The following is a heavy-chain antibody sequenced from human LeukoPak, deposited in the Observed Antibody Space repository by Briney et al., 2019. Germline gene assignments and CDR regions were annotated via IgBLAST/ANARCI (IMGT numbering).Heavy chain of an antibody. CDR2: INPNSGDT. J-gene: IGHJ4*02. V-gene: IGHV1-2*06. CDR3: VRDSRVSADY. CDR1: GYTFTDYY. D-gene: IGHD2-8*01. Sequence: ASVKVSCKASGYTFTDYYIHWVRQAPGQGLEWMGRINPNSGDTSYPQKFQGRGTMTRDTSISTAHMELSSLTCDDTAVYYCVRDSRVSADYWGQGTLVTVSS.